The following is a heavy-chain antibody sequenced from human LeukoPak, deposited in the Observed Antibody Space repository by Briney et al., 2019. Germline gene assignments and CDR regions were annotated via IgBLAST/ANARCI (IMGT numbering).Heavy chain of an antibody. D-gene: IGHD5-24*01. CDR2: ISYDGSNK. CDR3: ARDDGYNLPIDY. V-gene: IGHV3-30-3*01. J-gene: IGHJ4*02. CDR1: GFTFSSYA. Sequence: PGGSLRLSCAASGFTFSSYAMHWVRQAPGKGLEWVAVISYDGSNKYYADSVKGRFTISRDNSKNTLYLQMNSLRAEDTAVYYCARDDGYNLPIDYWGQGTLVTVSS.